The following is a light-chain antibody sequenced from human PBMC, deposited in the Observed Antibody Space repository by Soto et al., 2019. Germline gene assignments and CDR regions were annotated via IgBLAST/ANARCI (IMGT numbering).Light chain of an antibody. CDR2: QAS. CDR1: QSMSNW. J-gene: IGKJ4*01. Sequence: DIEMTQSPSTLSASVGDRVTITCRASQSMSNWLAWYQQKAGKAPKLLIYQASILESGVPSRFSGSGSGTEFTLTISSLQPDDFASYYCQQYTIYPLTFGGGTKVEIK. V-gene: IGKV1-5*03. CDR3: QQYTIYPLT.